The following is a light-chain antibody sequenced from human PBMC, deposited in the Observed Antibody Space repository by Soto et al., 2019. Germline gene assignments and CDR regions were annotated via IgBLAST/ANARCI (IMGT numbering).Light chain of an antibody. Sequence: QSALTQPASVSGSPGQSITISCTGTSSDVGGYNYVSWYQQNPGKAPKLMIYDVNNRPSGVSYRFSGSKSGNPASLTISGLQAEEEADYYCSSYTSSSTRVFGTGTKLTVL. V-gene: IGLV2-14*01. CDR3: SSYTSSSTRV. CDR1: SSDVGGYNY. J-gene: IGLJ1*01. CDR2: DVN.